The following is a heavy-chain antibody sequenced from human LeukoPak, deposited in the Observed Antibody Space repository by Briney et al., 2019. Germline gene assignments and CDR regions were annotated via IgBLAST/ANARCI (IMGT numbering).Heavy chain of an antibody. V-gene: IGHV1-46*01. CDR3: ARDHVEMATRGYFWYYYYMDV. J-gene: IGHJ6*03. D-gene: IGHD5-24*01. Sequence: ASVKVSCKASGYTFTSYYIHWVRQAPGQGLEWMGIINPSGGSTSYAQKFQGRVTMTRDMSTSTVYMELSSLRSEDTAVYYCARDHVEMATRGYFWYYYYMDVWGKGTTVTVSS. CDR1: GYTFTSYY. CDR2: INPSGGST.